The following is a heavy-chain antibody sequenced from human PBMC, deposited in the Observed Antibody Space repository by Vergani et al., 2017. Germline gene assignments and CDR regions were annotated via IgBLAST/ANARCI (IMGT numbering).Heavy chain of an antibody. CDR3: ARTESFILRYFHWAL. Sequence: QVQLQESGPGLVKPSETLSLTCAVSGYSITSGYYWGWIRQPPGKGLEWIGSIYHRGYAYYNPSLKSRVTISVDTSKNQFSLQLNSVTAADTAIYFCARTESFILRYFHWALWGQGTLVTVSS. D-gene: IGHD3-9*01. J-gene: IGHJ4*02. CDR1: GYSITSGYY. CDR2: IYHRGYA. V-gene: IGHV4-38-2*01.